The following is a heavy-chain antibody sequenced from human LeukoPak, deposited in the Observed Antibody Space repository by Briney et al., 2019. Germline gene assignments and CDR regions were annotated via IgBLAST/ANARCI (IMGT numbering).Heavy chain of an antibody. Sequence: GGSLRLSCAASGFTFSSYGMHWVRQAPGKGLEWVAVISYDGSNKYYADSVKGRFTISRDNSKNTLYLQMNSLRAEDTAVYYCAKDSYGYYYDSSGYYWTRFFDYWGQGTLVTVSS. V-gene: IGHV3-30*18. CDR3: AKDSYGYYYDSSGYYWTRFFDY. J-gene: IGHJ4*02. CDR1: GFTFSSYG. CDR2: ISYDGSNK. D-gene: IGHD3-22*01.